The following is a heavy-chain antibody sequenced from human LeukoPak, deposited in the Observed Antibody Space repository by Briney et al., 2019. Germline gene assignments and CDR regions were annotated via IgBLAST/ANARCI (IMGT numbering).Heavy chain of an antibody. CDR3: ARDPGEGYCSSTSCSHFDY. J-gene: IGHJ4*02. V-gene: IGHV3-23*01. D-gene: IGHD2-2*01. CDR1: GLNFRIHV. CDR2: ISASARST. Sequence: GGSLRLSCAASGLNFRIHVMSWVRQAPGKGLEWVSGISASARSTYYAGSVKGRFTISRDNAKNSLYLQMNSLRAEDTAVYYCARDPGEGYCSSTSCSHFDYWGQGTLVTVSS.